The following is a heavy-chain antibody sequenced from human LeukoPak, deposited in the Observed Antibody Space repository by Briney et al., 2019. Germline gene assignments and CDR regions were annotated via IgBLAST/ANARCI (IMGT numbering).Heavy chain of an antibody. CDR3: ARGRGGATTGLDH. V-gene: IGHV1-2*02. CDR1: GYTFNGYY. CDR2: INSNSGAR. J-gene: IGHJ4*02. Sequence: ASVKVSCKASGYTFNGYYMHWVRQAPGQGLESMGWINSNSGARNYVQKFQGRVTMSRDTAINTAYMELTSLTSDDTGVYYCARGRGGATTGLDHWGQGTLVTVSS. D-gene: IGHD1-26*01.